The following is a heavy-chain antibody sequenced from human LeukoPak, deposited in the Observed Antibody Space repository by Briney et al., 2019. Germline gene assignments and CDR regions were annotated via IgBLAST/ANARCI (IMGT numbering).Heavy chain of an antibody. J-gene: IGHJ3*02. CDR3: ARTTGYSSPGDI. CDR1: GGSISSYY. Sequence: NPSETLSLTCTVSGGSISSYYWSWIRQPPGKGLEWIGYIYYSGSTNYNPSLKSRVTISVDTSKNQFSLKLSSVTAADTAVYYCARTTGYSSPGDIWGQGTMVTVPS. CDR2: IYYSGST. D-gene: IGHD6-19*01. V-gene: IGHV4-59*08.